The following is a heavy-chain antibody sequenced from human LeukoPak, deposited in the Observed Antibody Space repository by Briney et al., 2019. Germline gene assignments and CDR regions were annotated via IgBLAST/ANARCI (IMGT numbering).Heavy chain of an antibody. D-gene: IGHD3-22*01. CDR2: IRYDGSNK. J-gene: IGHJ4*02. CDR1: GFTFSSYG. V-gene: IGHV3-30*02. CDR3: ARVYYYDSSGYLNPFDY. Sequence: GGSLRLSCAASGFTFSSYGMHWVRQAPGKGLEWVAFIRYDGSNKYYADSVKGRFTISRDNSKNTLYLQMNSLRAEDTAVYYCARVYYYDSSGYLNPFDYWGQGTLVTVS.